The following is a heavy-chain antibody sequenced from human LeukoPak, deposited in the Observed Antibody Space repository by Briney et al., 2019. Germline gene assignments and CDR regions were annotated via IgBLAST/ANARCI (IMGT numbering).Heavy chain of an antibody. V-gene: IGHV3-23*01. CDR3: AKERERSSWYEGWFDP. J-gene: IGHJ5*02. CDR2: ISGSGGST. D-gene: IGHD6-13*01. Sequence: GGSLRLSCAASGFTFSSYGMSWVRQAPGKGLEWVSSISGSGGSTYYADSVKGRFTISRDNSKNTLYLQMNSLRAEDTAVYYCAKERERSSWYEGWFDPWGQGTLVTVSS. CDR1: GFTFSSYG.